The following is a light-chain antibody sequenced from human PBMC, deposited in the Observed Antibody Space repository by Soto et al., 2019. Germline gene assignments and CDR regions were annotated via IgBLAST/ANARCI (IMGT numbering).Light chain of an antibody. J-gene: IGKJ1*01. CDR1: QDVSTY. CDR2: GAS. CDR3: QQYNAYPWT. V-gene: IGKV1-16*01. Sequence: DIQMTQSPSSLSASVGDRVTITCRASQDVSTYLAWFQQKPGKAPESLIFGASYGASPLEPGVPSRFSGSGSGTDFTLTISSLQPEDLATYYCQQYNAYPWTFGQGTKVEI.